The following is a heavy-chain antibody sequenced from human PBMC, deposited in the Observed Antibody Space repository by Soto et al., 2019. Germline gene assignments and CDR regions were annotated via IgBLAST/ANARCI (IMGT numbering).Heavy chain of an antibody. D-gene: IGHD5-12*01. CDR3: ARVYSGYDWDGGQDYMDV. CDR2: ISSNGVGT. CDR1: GFTLSGYA. J-gene: IGHJ6*03. Sequence: GGSLRLSCAASGFTLSGYAMDWVRQAPGKGLEYVSGISSNGVGTYYANSVQGRFTISRDNSKNTVYLQMGSLRPEDMAVYYCARVYSGYDWDGGQDYMDVWGKGTTVTVSS. V-gene: IGHV3-64*01.